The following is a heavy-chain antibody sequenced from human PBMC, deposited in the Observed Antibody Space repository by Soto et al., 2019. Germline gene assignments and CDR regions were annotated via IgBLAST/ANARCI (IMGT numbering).Heavy chain of an antibody. V-gene: IGHV3-30-3*01. J-gene: IGHJ4*02. CDR3: ARAHVLRYFDWFAFDY. Sequence: GGSLRLSCAASGFTFSSYAMHWVRQAPGKGLEWVAVISYDGSNKYYADSVKGRFTISRDNSKNTLYLQMNSLRAEDTAVYYCARAHVLRYFDWFAFDYWGQGTLVTVSS. CDR1: GFTFSSYA. D-gene: IGHD3-9*01. CDR2: ISYDGSNK.